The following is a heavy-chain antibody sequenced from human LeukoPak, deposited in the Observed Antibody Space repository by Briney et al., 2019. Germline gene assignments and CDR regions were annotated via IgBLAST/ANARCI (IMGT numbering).Heavy chain of an antibody. J-gene: IGHJ4*02. V-gene: IGHV1-69*13. CDR2: IIPIFGTA. Sequence: ASVKVSCKASGGTFSSYAISWVRQAPGQGLEWMGGIIPIFGTANYAQKFQGRVTITADESTSTDYMELSSLRSEDTAVYYCATCLRYFDWLQVAYFDYWGQGTLVTVSS. D-gene: IGHD3-9*01. CDR1: GGTFSSYA. CDR3: ATCLRYFDWLQVAYFDY.